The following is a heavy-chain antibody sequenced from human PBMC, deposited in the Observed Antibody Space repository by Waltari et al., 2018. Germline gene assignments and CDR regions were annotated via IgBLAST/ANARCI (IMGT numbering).Heavy chain of an antibody. Sequence: VQLVQSGSELKTPGASVKVSCKASGYTFTDHAITWVRQAPGQGLQFLGWINTNTQNPLYARGFAGRFVFSLDTSISTAYMEITSLKTEDTAVYYCARERHRLMEEGYLMALDPWGQGTLVTVSS. V-gene: IGHV7-4-1*02. CDR3: ARERHRLMEEGYLMALDP. D-gene: IGHD3-3*01. CDR1: GYTFTDHA. CDR2: INTNTQNP. J-gene: IGHJ5*02.